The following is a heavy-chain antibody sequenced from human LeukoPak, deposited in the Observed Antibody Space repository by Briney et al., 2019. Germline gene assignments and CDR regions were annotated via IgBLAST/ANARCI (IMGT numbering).Heavy chain of an antibody. Sequence: SETLSLTCAVYGGSFSGYYWSWIRQPPGKGLEWIGEINHSGSTSYNPSLKSRVTISVDTSKNQFSLKLSSVTAADTAVYYCARGGEWWLRRPVDYWGQGTLVTVSS. CDR1: GGSFSGYY. CDR2: INHSGST. J-gene: IGHJ4*02. D-gene: IGHD5-12*01. V-gene: IGHV4-34*01. CDR3: ARGGEWWLRRPVDY.